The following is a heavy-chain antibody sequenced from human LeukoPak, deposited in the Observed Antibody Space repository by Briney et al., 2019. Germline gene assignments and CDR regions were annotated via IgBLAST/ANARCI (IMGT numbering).Heavy chain of an antibody. CDR3: AKEREMATRYYFDY. V-gene: IGHV3-30*18. CDR2: ISYDGSNE. J-gene: IGHJ4*02. CDR1: GFTLGSYG. Sequence: GRSLSLSCAASGFTLGSYGLHWVRQAPGKGLEWVASISYDGSNEYYGDSVKGRFSVSRDNSKNTLYLHMNSLRAEDTAVYYCAKEREMATRYYFDYWGQGTLVTVSS. D-gene: IGHD5-24*01.